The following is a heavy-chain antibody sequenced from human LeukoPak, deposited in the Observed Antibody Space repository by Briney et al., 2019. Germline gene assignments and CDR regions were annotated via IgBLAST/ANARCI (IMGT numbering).Heavy chain of an antibody. CDR3: ATTLPEAAHDAFDI. CDR1: GFTVSSNY. Sequence: QPGGSLRLSCAASGFTVSSNYMSWVRQAPGKGLEWVSVIYSGGSTYYADSVKGRFTISRDNSKSTLYLQMNSLRAEDTAVYYCATTLPEAAHDAFDIWGQGTMVTVSS. V-gene: IGHV3-53*01. D-gene: IGHD6-13*01. J-gene: IGHJ3*02. CDR2: IYSGGST.